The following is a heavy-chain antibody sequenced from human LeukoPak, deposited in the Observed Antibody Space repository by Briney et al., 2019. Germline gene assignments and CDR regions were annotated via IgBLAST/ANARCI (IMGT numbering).Heavy chain of an antibody. CDR1: GGSISSYY. D-gene: IGHD5-18*01. J-gene: IGHJ6*03. V-gene: IGHV4-59*01. Sequence: PSETLSLTCTVSGGSISSYYWSWIRQPPGKGLEWIGYIYYSGSTNYNPSLKSRVTISVDTSKNQFSLKLSSVTAADTAVYYCARVRDTAMDYYYYYYMDVWGKGTTVTVSS. CDR2: IYYSGST. CDR3: ARVRDTAMDYYYYYYMDV.